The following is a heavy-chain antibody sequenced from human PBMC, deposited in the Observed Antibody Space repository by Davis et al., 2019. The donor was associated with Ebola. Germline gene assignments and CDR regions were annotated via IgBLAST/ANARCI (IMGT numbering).Heavy chain of an antibody. CDR2: IYYSGNT. Sequence: MPGGSLRLSCTVSGGSISTYYWSWIRQPPGKGLEWIGYIYYSGNTFYNPSVKSRVTISVDTSKNQFFLNLISVTAADTAVYYCARGWPSSVTTDYYAMDAWGKGTTVTVSS. CDR1: GGSISTYY. CDR3: ARGWPSSVTTDYYAMDA. J-gene: IGHJ6*04. D-gene: IGHD4-17*01. V-gene: IGHV4-59*12.